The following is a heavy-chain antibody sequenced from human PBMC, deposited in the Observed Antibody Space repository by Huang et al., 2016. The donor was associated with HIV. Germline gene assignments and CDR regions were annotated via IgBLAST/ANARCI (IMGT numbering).Heavy chain of an antibody. Sequence: QVQLVQSGAEVKKPGASVKVSCEASNYNFGSHGISWVRQAPGQGLEWMGGIRVYNGDTKDAQKVQGRVTMTRETSTRTAYMELTSLRFDDTAVYYCARSGFGVVITTTLDYYYMDVWGTGTTVTVSS. D-gene: IGHD3-3*01. CDR1: NYNFGSHG. CDR3: ARSGFGVVITTTLDYYYMDV. CDR2: IRVYNGDT. V-gene: IGHV1-18*01. J-gene: IGHJ6*03.